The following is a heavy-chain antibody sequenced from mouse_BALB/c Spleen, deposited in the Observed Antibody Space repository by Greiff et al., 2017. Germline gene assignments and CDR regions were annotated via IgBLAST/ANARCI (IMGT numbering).Heavy chain of an antibody. Sequence: EVQLVESGGGLVKPGGSLKLSCAASGFAFSSYDMSWVRQTPEKRLEWVAYISSGGGSTYYPDTVKGRFTISRDNAKNTLYLQMSSLKSEDTAMYYCARDGYYRGMDYWGQGTSVTVSS. J-gene: IGHJ4*01. CDR3: ARDGYYRGMDY. D-gene: IGHD2-3*01. CDR1: GFAFSSYD. CDR2: ISSGGGST. V-gene: IGHV5-12-1*01.